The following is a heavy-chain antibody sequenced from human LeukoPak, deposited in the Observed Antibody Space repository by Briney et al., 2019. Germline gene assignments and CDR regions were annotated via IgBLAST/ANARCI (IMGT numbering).Heavy chain of an antibody. Sequence: ASVKVSCKVSGYTLTELSMHWVRQAPGKGLEWMGGFDPEDGETIYAQKFQGRVTMTEDTSTDTAYMELSSLRSEDTAVYYCATRGPLSGYYYYYYGMDVWGQGTLVTVSS. V-gene: IGHV1-24*01. CDR3: ATRGPLSGYYYYYYGMDV. CDR1: GYTLTELS. CDR2: FDPEDGET. J-gene: IGHJ6*02. D-gene: IGHD3-3*01.